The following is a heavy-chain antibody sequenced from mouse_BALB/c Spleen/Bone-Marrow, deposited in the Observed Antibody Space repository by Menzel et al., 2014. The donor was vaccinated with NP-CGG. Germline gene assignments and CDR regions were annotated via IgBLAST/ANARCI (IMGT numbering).Heavy chain of an antibody. CDR1: GFNIKDTY. V-gene: IGHV14-3*02. CDR2: IDPANGNT. CDR3: AXYYYGSSLFAY. D-gene: IGHD1-1*01. J-gene: IGHJ3*01. Sequence: EVKLQESGAELVKPGASVKLSCTASGFNIKDTYMHWVKQRPEQGLEWIGRIDPANGNTKYDPKFQGKATITADTSSNTAYLQLSSLTSEDTAVYXXAXYYYGSSLFAYWGQGTLVTVSA.